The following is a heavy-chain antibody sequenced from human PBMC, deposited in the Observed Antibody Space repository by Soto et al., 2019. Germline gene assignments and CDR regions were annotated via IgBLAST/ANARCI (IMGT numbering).Heavy chain of an antibody. D-gene: IGHD2-8*02. CDR2: ISTTGTT. CDR3: ARGMTPPGAPAWYYFDS. CDR1: GDSITRRDFF. Sequence: PSETLSLTCTVSGDSITRRDFFWSWIRQPPGRHLEWLGHISTTGTTSYNPSLNSRLSMSRDTSKNEFSLTIMSVTAADTALYYCARGMTPPGAPAWYYFDSGGQGTLVTVSS. V-gene: IGHV4-30-4*01. J-gene: IGHJ4*02.